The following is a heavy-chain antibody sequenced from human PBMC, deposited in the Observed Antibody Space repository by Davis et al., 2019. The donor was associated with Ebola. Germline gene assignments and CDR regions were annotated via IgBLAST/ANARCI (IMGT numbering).Heavy chain of an antibody. J-gene: IGHJ5*02. D-gene: IGHD3-10*01. CDR1: GGTFSSYA. V-gene: IGHV1-69*13. CDR3: ARDMVQGVQSGAHMYNWFDP. CDR2: IIPIFGTA. Sequence: AASVKVSCKASGGTFSSYAISWVRQAPGQGLEWMGGIIPIFGTANYAQKFQGRVTITADESTSTAYMELSSLRSEDTAVYYCARDMVQGVQSGAHMYNWFDPWGQGTLVTVSS.